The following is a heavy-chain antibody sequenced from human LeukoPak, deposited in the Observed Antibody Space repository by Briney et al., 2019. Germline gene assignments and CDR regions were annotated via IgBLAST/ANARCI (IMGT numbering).Heavy chain of an antibody. V-gene: IGHV1-18*01. CDR3: ARGDYDILTGYSNWFYP. CDR2: ISAYNGNT. Sequence: ASVKVSCKASGYTFTSYGISWVRQAPGQGLEWMGWISAYNGNTNYAQKLQGRVTMTTDTSTSTAYMELRSLRSDDTAVFYCARGDYDILTGYSNWFYPWGQGTLVTVSS. D-gene: IGHD3-9*01. J-gene: IGHJ5*02. CDR1: GYTFTSYG.